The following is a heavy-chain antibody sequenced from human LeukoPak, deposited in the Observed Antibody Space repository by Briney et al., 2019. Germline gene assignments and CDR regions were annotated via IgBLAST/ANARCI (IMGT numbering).Heavy chain of an antibody. V-gene: IGHV1-46*01. Sequence: GASVKVSCKASGYTFTNCYMHWVRQAPGQGLEWVGIINPSGGSTSYARKFQGRVTVTRDTSTSTVYMELRSLRSEDTAVYYCARVYCSGGRCYGSGGDYWGQGTLVTVSS. CDR2: INPSGGST. D-gene: IGHD2-15*01. J-gene: IGHJ4*02. CDR3: ARVYCSGGRCYGSGGDY. CDR1: GYTFTNCY.